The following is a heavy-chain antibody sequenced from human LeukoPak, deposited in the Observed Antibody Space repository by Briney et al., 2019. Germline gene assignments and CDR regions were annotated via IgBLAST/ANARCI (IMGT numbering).Heavy chain of an antibody. CDR3: AKGGAVSSKSITMIRGTRRYYYYMDV. D-gene: IGHD3-10*01. V-gene: IGHV3-23*01. Sequence: GGSLRLSCAASGFTFSSYSMNWVRQAPGKGLEWVSALSDSGGSTFYADSVKGRFTISRDNSKNTLYLQMNRLRAEDTAVYYCAKGGAVSSKSITMIRGTRRYYYYMDVRGKGTTVTISS. CDR1: GFTFSSYS. CDR2: LSDSGGST. J-gene: IGHJ6*03.